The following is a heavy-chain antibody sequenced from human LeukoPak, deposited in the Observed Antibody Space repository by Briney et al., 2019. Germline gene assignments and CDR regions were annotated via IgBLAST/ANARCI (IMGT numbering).Heavy chain of an antibody. V-gene: IGHV3-30-3*01. Sequence: PGGSLRLFCAVSGFTFSNYAIHWVRQAPGKGLEWVAFISYDGIIKYYADSVKGRFTISRDNSKNTLYLQMNSLRAEDTAVYYCAKVSVEMATIFDYWGQGTLVTVSS. J-gene: IGHJ4*02. CDR2: ISYDGIIK. D-gene: IGHD5-12*01. CDR1: GFTFSNYA. CDR3: AKVSVEMATIFDY.